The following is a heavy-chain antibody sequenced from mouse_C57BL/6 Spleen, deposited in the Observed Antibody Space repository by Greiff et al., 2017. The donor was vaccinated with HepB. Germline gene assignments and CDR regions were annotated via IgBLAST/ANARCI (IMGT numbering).Heavy chain of an antibody. J-gene: IGHJ1*03. Sequence: QVQLKESGPELVKPGASVKISCKASGYAFSSSWMNWVKQRPGKGLEWIGRIYPGDGDTNYNGKFKGKATLTADKSSSTAYMQLSSLTSEDSAVYFCARSYRGYFDVWGTGTTVTVSS. V-gene: IGHV1-82*01. CDR2: IYPGDGDT. D-gene: IGHD2-10*01. CDR1: GYAFSSSW. CDR3: ARSYRGYFDV.